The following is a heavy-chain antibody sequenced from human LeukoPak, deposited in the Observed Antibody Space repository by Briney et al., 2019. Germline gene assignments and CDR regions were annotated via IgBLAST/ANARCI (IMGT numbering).Heavy chain of an antibody. D-gene: IGHD2-8*01. CDR1: GFTFSSNA. Sequence: GGSLRLSCAASGFTFSSNAMSWVRQVPGKGLEWVSEIRGSGYSTYYADSVKGRFTISRDNSKNTLYLQMNSLRAEDMAVYYCAKDYPNGGAFDIWGQGTMVTVSS. CDR2: IRGSGYST. V-gene: IGHV3-23*01. J-gene: IGHJ3*02. CDR3: AKDYPNGGAFDI.